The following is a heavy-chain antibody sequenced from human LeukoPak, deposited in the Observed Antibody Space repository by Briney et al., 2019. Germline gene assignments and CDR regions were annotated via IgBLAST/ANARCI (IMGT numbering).Heavy chain of an antibody. CDR3: ARRLVGSLDYYYYMDV. CDR1: GYTFTSYD. V-gene: IGHV1-8*03. Sequence: ASVKVPCKASGYTFTSYDINWVRQATGQGLEWMGWMNPNSGNTGYAQKFQGRVTITRNTSISTAYMELSSLRSEDTAVYYCARRLVGSLDYYYYMDVWGKGTTVTVSS. J-gene: IGHJ6*03. D-gene: IGHD1-1*01. CDR2: MNPNSGNT.